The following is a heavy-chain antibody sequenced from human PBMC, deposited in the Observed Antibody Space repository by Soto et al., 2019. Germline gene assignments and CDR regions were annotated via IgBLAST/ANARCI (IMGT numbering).Heavy chain of an antibody. CDR2: IDPSDSYI. CDR3: ARLRGDASDI. J-gene: IGHJ3*02. Sequence: PGESLKISCKGFAYRFTSYWISWVRQMPGKGLEWMGRIDPSDSYINYSPSFQGHVTISADKSISTAYLQWSSLKASDTAMYYCARLRGDASDIWGQGTMVTVSS. CDR1: AYRFTSYW. V-gene: IGHV5-10-1*01. D-gene: IGHD4-17*01.